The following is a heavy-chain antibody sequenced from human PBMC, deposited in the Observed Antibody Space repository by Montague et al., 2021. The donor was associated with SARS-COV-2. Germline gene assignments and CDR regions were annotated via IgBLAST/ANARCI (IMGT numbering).Heavy chain of an antibody. J-gene: IGHJ4*02. Sequence: TRSLTVAVYGGSFSGYYWTCIRQSPGKGLEWIAEINHSGTTNYNFNPSLRSRVTISVDMSKSQFSLKLSSVTAADTGVYYCARWDPQTLTLIGLRGKSASDYWGQGTLVTVSS. V-gene: IGHV4-34*01. CDR3: ARWDPQTLTLIGLRGKSASDY. D-gene: IGHD4-23*01. CDR1: GGSFSGYY. CDR2: INHSGTT.